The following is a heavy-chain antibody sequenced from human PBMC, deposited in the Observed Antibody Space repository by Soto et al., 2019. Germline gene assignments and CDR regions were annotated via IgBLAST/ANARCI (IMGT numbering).Heavy chain of an antibody. J-gene: IGHJ6*02. D-gene: IGHD2-2*01. Sequence: QVQLQESGPGLVKPSGTLSLTCAVSGGSISSSNWWSWVRQPPGKGLEWIGEIYHSGSTNYNPSLKRRVTISVDKSKNQFSLQLSSVTAADTAVYYCARVVGGYSSGMDVWGQGTTVTVSS. CDR1: GGSISSSNW. CDR2: IYHSGST. V-gene: IGHV4-4*02. CDR3: ARVVGGYSSGMDV.